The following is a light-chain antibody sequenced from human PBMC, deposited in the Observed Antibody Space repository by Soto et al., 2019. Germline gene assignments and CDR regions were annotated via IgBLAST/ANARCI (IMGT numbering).Light chain of an antibody. CDR1: QSVRSSY. CDR2: GAS. Sequence: EIVLTQSPGTLSLSPGERATLSCRASQSVRSSYLAWYQQKPGQAPRLLIYGASSRATGIPARFSGSGSGTDCTLTISRLEPEDFAVYYCQQYGSSPITFGQGTRLEIK. V-gene: IGKV3-20*01. CDR3: QQYGSSPIT. J-gene: IGKJ5*01.